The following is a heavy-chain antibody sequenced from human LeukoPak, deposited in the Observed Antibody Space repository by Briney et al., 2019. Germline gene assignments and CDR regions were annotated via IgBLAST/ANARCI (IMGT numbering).Heavy chain of an antibody. CDR2: IKTESDGGTI. Sequence: GGSLRLSCAASGFAFTNAWMTWVRLAPGKGLEWVGRIKTESDGGTIDYAAPVKGRFTISRDDSKNTLYLQMNSLKIEHTALYYCSTDWKYRGSYDHFDYWGQGTLVTVSS. CDR3: STDWKYRGSYDHFDY. D-gene: IGHD1-26*01. CDR1: GFAFTNAW. J-gene: IGHJ4*02. V-gene: IGHV3-15*01.